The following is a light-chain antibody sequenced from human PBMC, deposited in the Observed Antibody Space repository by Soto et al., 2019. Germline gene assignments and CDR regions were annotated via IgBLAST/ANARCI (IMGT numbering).Light chain of an antibody. CDR1: SSDVGGYNY. Sequence: QSALTQPASVSGSPGQSITIACTGTSSDVGGYNYVSWFQQHPGKAPKLMISEVSNRPSGVSNRFSASKSGNTASLTISGLQSEDDATYYCSSYSSSSTLVFGTGPKVTVL. J-gene: IGLJ1*01. V-gene: IGLV2-14*01. CDR2: EVS. CDR3: SSYSSSSTLV.